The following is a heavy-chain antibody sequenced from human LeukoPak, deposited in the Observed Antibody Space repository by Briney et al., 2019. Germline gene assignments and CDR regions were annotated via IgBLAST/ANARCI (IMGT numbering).Heavy chain of an antibody. CDR2: ISTSGSTI. D-gene: IGHD3-22*01. Sequence: GGSLRLSCAASGFTFSSYEMNWVRQAPGKGLEWVSYISTSGSTIYYADSVKGRFTISRDNAKNSLYLQMNSLRAEDTAVYYCARARDLYYYDSSGYYDFDYWGQGTLVTVSS. J-gene: IGHJ4*02. CDR3: ARARDLYYYDSSGYYDFDY. CDR1: GFTFSSYE. V-gene: IGHV3-48*03.